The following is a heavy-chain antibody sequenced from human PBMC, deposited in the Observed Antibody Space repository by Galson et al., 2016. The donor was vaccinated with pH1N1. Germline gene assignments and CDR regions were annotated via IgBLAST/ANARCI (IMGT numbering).Heavy chain of an antibody. J-gene: IGHJ2*01. D-gene: IGHD4-17*01. CDR2: ITWNSHVI. Sequence: SLRLSCAASGFTFDAFAMHWVRQVPGEGLEWVSVITWNSHVIDYADSVKGRFTISRDNARNSLYLQMNNLRPEDSAFYFCAKAHCSHGDTNCFYFDLWGRGTLVTVSS. V-gene: IGHV3-9*01. CDR1: GFTFDAFA. CDR3: AKAHCSHGDTNCFYFDL.